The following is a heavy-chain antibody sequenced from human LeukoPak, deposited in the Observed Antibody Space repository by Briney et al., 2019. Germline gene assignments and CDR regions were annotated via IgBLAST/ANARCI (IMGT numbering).Heavy chain of an antibody. CDR1: GYIFGAWW. CDR3: ARSRSYDILSDDYTRRHDL. V-gene: IGHV5-51*01. CDR2: IYADNSDI. D-gene: IGHD3-9*01. J-gene: IGHJ5*02. Sequence: GESLKISCKGSGYIFGAWWIGWVRQMPGKGLEWMGMIYADNSDIRYSPSFQGQVTFSVDKSISTAYLQWSSLKASDTAMYYCARSRSYDILSDDYTRRHDLWGQGTLVTVSS.